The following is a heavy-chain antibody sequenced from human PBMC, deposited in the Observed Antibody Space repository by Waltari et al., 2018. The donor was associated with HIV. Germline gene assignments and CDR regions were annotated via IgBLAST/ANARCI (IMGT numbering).Heavy chain of an antibody. CDR2: ISYRWHT. CDR3: ARRLLVGSTEGAGDY. CDR1: GGSISSTNYY. J-gene: IGHJ4*02. Sequence: QLQLQESGPGLVKPSETLSLTCNVSGGSISSTNYYWGWIRQLPNKGLEWIGIISYRWHTYYNPSLKSRVTISVDTSKNHFSLKVSSVIAADTAVYYCARRLLVGSTEGAGDYWGQGTLVTVSS. V-gene: IGHV4-39*01. D-gene: IGHD1-26*01.